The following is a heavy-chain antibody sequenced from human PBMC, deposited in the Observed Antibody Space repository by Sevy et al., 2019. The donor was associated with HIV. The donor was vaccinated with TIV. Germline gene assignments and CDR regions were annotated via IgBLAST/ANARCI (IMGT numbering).Heavy chain of an antibody. Sequence: ASLKVSCKASGYTFTGYYMHWVRQAPGQGLEWMGWINPNSGGTNYAQKFQGRVTMTRDTSISTAYMELSRLRSDDTAVYYCARDGSSSFFFYYYGMDVWGQGTTVTVSS. V-gene: IGHV1-2*02. CDR2: INPNSGGT. CDR3: ARDGSSSFFFYYYGMDV. CDR1: GYTFTGYY. D-gene: IGHD6-6*01. J-gene: IGHJ6*02.